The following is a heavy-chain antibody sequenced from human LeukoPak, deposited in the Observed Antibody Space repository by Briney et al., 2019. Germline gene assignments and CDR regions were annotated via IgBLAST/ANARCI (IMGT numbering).Heavy chain of an antibody. J-gene: IGHJ3*02. Sequence: SETLSLTCTVSGGSISSSSYYWGWIRQPPGKGLEWIGSIYYSGSTYYNPSLKSRVTISVDTSKNQFSLKLSSVTAADTAVYYCARDVGGYCSTSCYPGGAFDIWGQGTMVTVSS. CDR3: ARDVGGYCSTSCYPGGAFDI. CDR2: IYYSGST. V-gene: IGHV4-39*07. CDR1: GGSISSSSYY. D-gene: IGHD2-2*01.